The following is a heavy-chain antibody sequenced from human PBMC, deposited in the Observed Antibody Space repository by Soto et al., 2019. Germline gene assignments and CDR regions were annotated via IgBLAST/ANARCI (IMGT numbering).Heavy chain of an antibody. CDR3: ARDLSIAAAAPD. CDR1: GGTFSIYA. CDR2: IIPIFGTA. Sequence: SVKVSCKASGGTFSIYAISWVRQAPGQGLEWMGGIIPIFGTANYAQKFQGRVTITADESTSTAYMELSSLRSEDTAVYYCARDLSIAAAAPDWGQGTLVTVSS. J-gene: IGHJ4*02. D-gene: IGHD6-13*01. V-gene: IGHV1-69*13.